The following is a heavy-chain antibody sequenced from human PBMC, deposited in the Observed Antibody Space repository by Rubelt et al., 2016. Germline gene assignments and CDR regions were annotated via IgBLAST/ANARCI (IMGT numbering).Heavy chain of an antibody. V-gene: IGHV3-74*01. D-gene: IGHD2-2*01. Sequence: EVQLVESGGGLVQPGGSLRLSCAASGFTFSSYWMHWVRQAPGKGLVWVSRINSDGSSTSYADSVKGRFTISRDNAKNTLYLQMNSLRAEDTAVYYCASSIVVVPAANYYYGMDVWGQGTTVTVSS. CDR2: INSDGSST. CDR1: GFTFSSYW. J-gene: IGHJ6*02. CDR3: ASSIVVVPAANYYYGMDV.